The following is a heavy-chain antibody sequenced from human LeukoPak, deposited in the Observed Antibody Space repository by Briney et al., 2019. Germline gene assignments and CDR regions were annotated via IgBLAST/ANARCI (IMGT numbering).Heavy chain of an antibody. D-gene: IGHD3-16*01. J-gene: IGHJ6*03. Sequence: GGSLRLSCAVSGFTVSSKYMSWVRQAPGKGLEWVSVIYSGGSIYYADSVKGRFTISRDNSKNTLFLQMNSLRAEDTAVYYCARGDHDSPSHYMDVWGKGTTVTVSS. CDR1: GFTVSSKY. CDR3: ARGDHDSPSHYMDV. CDR2: IYSGGSI. V-gene: IGHV3-53*01.